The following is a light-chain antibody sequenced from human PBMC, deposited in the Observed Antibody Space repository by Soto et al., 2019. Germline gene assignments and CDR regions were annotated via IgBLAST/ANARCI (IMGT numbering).Light chain of an antibody. J-gene: IGKJ1*01. CDR3: LQPNSYSWT. Sequence: PMIQSRSSLAASVGGRVTLPCLACHVISNYLAWFQQKPGKVPKRLIYAASSLHSGVPSRFNGSVSGTEFTLTISSLQPEDLATYFCLQPNSYSWTFGQGTKVDI. CDR2: AAS. V-gene: IGKV1-17*03. CDR1: HVISNY.